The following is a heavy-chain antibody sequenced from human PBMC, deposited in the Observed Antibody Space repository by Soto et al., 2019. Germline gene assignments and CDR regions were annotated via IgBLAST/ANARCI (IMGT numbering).Heavy chain of an antibody. D-gene: IGHD6-13*01. V-gene: IGHV3-66*01. J-gene: IGHJ6*03. Sequence: PGGSLRLSCAASGFTFSNYNMNWVRQAPGKGLEWVSVIYSGGRTYYADSVKGRFTISRDNSKNTLYLQMNSLRAEDTAVYYCARDPSRIAAAGTSYYYMDVWGKGTTVTVSS. CDR1: GFTFSNYN. CDR2: IYSGGRT. CDR3: ARDPSRIAAAGTSYYYMDV.